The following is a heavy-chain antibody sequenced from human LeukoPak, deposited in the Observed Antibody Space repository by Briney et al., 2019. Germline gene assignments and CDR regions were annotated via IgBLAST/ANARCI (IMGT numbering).Heavy chain of an antibody. V-gene: IGHV3-7*02. CDR2: IRQVGSEK. D-gene: IGHD6-19*01. CDR3: ARRGASSGGLDY. J-gene: IGHJ4*02. Sequence: GGSLRLSCAASGFTFSGSALQWVRPASGKGLKWVANIRQVGSEKYYVDSVKGRFTISRDNAKDSLYLQMNSLRAEDTAVYCCARRGASSGGLDYWGQGTLVTDCS. CDR1: GFTFSGSA.